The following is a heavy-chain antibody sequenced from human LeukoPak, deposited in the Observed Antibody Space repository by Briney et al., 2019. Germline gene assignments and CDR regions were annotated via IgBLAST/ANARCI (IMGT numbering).Heavy chain of an antibody. J-gene: IGHJ5*02. D-gene: IGHD4-11*01. CDR3: AGEEDDYSNSPFDP. Sequence: PGGSLRLSCAASGFTFSSYWLSWVRQAPGKGLEWVSYTSSSSSTIYYADSVKGRFTISRDNAKNSLYLQMNSLRAEDTAVYYCAGEEDDYSNSPFDPWGQGTLVTVSS. V-gene: IGHV3-48*01. CDR1: GFTFSSYW. CDR2: TSSSSSTI.